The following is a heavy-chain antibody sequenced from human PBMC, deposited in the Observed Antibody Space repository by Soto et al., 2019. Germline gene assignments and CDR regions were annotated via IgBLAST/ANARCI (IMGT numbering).Heavy chain of an antibody. V-gene: IGHV3-48*02. D-gene: IGHD5-12*01. CDR3: ARVIYGGWSTIKDYYYYAMDV. Sequence: GSLRLSCAASGFSFSTYDMNWVRQAPGKGLEWVSYISGGSSRIFYADSVKGRFTISRDNAKNSLYLQMNSLRDEDTGVYYCARVIYGGWSTIKDYYYYAMDVWGQGTTVTVSS. CDR1: GFSFSTYD. J-gene: IGHJ6*02. CDR2: ISGGSSRI.